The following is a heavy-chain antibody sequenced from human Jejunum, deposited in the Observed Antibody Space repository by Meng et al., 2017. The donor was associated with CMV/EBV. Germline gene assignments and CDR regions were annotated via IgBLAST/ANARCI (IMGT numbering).Heavy chain of an antibody. V-gene: IGHV3-33*06. CDR2: IWYDGNKE. Sequence: ATSGFTFGSCGMHWVRQAPGKGLEWIAVIWYDGNKESYVDSVKGRFTISRDSSKKTSYLQMTNLRAEDTAVYYCAKQDATYYFDSWGPGTLVTVSS. CDR1: GFTFGSCG. CDR3: AKQDATYYFDS. J-gene: IGHJ4*02.